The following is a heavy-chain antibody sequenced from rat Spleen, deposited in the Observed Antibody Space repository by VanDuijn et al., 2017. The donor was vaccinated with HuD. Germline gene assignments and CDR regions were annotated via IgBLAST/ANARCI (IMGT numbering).Heavy chain of an antibody. CDR2: IWTGGNT. Sequence: QVQLKESGPGLVQPSQTLSLACTVSGFSLTSYHVHWVRQPSGKGLEWMGVIWTGGNTESNSTLKSRLSISRDTSKSQVFLKMNSLQTEDTATYYCARADTIAPVGHYWGQGVMVTVSS. D-gene: IGHD1-2*01. J-gene: IGHJ2*01. V-gene: IGHV2-43*01. CDR1: GFSLTSYH. CDR3: ARADTIAPVGHY.